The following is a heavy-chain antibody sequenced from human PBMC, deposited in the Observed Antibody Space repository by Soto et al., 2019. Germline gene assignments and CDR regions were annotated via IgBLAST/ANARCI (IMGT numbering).Heavy chain of an antibody. CDR2: IYYSGST. CDR3: ARAYGYYFDY. V-gene: IGHV4-59*01. Sequence: PSXTLSLTCTVSGGAISSYYWSWIRQPPGKGLEWIGYIYYSGSTNYNPSLKSRVTISVDTSKNQFSLKLSSVTAADTAVYYCARAYGYYFDYWGQGTLVTVSS. D-gene: IGHD3-10*01. CDR1: GGAISSYY. J-gene: IGHJ4*02.